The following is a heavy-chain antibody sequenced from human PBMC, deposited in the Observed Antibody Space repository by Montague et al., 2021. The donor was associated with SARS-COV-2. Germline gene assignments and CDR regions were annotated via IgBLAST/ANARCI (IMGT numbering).Heavy chain of an antibody. CDR3: ARDGDSSYYDSLTGFYQYFEY. Sequence: SLRLSCAASGLTFSNYEMHWVRQAPGKGLEWLSYISTSGSLIYYADSVKGRSTISGDSAKNALYLQLDSLTAADTAVYYCARDGDSSYYDSLTGFYQYFEYWGQGTLVTVSS. CDR1: GLTFSNYE. CDR2: ISTSGSLI. V-gene: IGHV3-48*03. J-gene: IGHJ4*02. D-gene: IGHD3-9*01.